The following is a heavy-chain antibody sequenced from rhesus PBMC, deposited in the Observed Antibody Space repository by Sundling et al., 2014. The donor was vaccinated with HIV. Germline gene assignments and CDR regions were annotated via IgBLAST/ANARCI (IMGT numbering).Heavy chain of an antibody. CDR1: GYSISSDYF. V-gene: IGHV4-99*01. D-gene: IGHD3-28*01. CDR2: ITGSSGST. CDR3: ARRFDSGYFDF. Sequence: QVQLQESGPGLVKPSETLSLTCVVSGYSISSDYFWGWIRQPPGKGLEYIGYITGSSGSTYYSSSLKSRVTISKETSRNQLSLKLNSVTAADTAVYYCARRFDSGYFDFWGQGVLVTVSS. J-gene: IGHJ4*01.